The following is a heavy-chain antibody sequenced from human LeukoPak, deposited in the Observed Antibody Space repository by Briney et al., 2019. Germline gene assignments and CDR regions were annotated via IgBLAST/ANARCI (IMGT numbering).Heavy chain of an antibody. CDR3: AKTDRWLVIANFDY. Sequence: PGGSLRLSCAASGFTFSSYAMSWVRQAPGKGLEWVSAISGSGGSTYYEASVKGRFTISRDNSKNTLYMQMNSLRAEDTAVYYCAKTDRWLVIANFDYWGQGTLVTVSS. V-gene: IGHV3-23*01. J-gene: IGHJ4*02. D-gene: IGHD2-21*01. CDR1: GFTFSSYA. CDR2: ISGSGGST.